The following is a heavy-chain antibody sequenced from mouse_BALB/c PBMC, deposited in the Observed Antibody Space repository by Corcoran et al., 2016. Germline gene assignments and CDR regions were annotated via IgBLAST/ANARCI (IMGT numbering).Heavy chain of an antibody. CDR1: GYSFTSYY. Sequence: QVQLQQSGPELVKPGASVKISCKASGYSFTSYYIHWVKQRPGQGLEWIGWIFPGSGNTKYNETFKGKATLTADTSSSTAYMQLSSLTSEDSAVYFCARRDYGNYGYFDVWGAGTTVTVAS. J-gene: IGHJ1*01. CDR3: ARRDYGNYGYFDV. V-gene: IGHV1-66*01. D-gene: IGHD2-1*01. CDR2: IFPGSGNT.